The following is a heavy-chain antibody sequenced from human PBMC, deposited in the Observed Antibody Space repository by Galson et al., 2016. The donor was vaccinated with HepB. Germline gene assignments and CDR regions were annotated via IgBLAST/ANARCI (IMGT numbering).Heavy chain of an antibody. V-gene: IGHV4-59*01. CDR2: IYYSGST. CDR1: GASISSSY. Sequence: LSLTCTVSGASISSSYWSWIRQPPGKGLEWIGYIYYSGSTRYNPSLKSRVTISVDTSKNQFSLKLSSVTAADTAVYYCARDQWLDHYHYYGMDVWGQGTTVTVSS. D-gene: IGHD6-19*01. CDR3: ARDQWLDHYHYYGMDV. J-gene: IGHJ6*02.